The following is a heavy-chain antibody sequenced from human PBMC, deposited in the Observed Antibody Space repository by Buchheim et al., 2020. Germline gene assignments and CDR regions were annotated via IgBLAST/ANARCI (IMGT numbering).Heavy chain of an antibody. CDR3: ARVEYYGSGSPGID. J-gene: IGHJ4*02. D-gene: IGHD3-10*01. CDR2: ISSRGRTI. CDR1: GFTFSSYE. V-gene: IGHV3-48*03. Sequence: EVQLVESGGGLVQPGGSLRLSCAASGFTFSSYEMNWVRQAPGKGLEWVSYISSRGRTIYYADSVKGRFTISRDNAKNALYLQMNSLRAEDTAVYYCARVEYYGSGSPGIDWGQGTL.